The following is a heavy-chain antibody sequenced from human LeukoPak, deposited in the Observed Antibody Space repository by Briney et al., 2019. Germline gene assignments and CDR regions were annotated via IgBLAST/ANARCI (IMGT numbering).Heavy chain of an antibody. D-gene: IGHD2-15*01. CDR1: GYSFTSYW. V-gene: IGHV5-51*01. CDR3: ARVVSHYCDGGSCYHLQYNWFDS. Sequence: GESLKISCKGSGYSFTSYWIGWVRQMPGKGLEWMGIIYPGDSDTRYSPSFQGQVTISADKSISTAYLQWSSLKASDTAMYYCARVVSHYCDGGSCYHLQYNWFDSWGQGTLVTASS. CDR2: IYPGDSDT. J-gene: IGHJ5*01.